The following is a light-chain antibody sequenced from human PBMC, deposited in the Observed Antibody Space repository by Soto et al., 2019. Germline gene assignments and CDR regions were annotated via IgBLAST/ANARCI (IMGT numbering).Light chain of an antibody. J-gene: IGKJ3*01. V-gene: IGKV3-15*01. CDR1: QSISSN. Sequence: EIVVTQSPVTLSLSPGDRATLSCRASQSISSNLAWYQQKPGQAPRLLIYGASTRATGIPARFSGSGSGTEFTLTISSLQSEDFAVYYCQQYNNWPPIFTFGPGTKVDIK. CDR2: GAS. CDR3: QQYNNWPPIFT.